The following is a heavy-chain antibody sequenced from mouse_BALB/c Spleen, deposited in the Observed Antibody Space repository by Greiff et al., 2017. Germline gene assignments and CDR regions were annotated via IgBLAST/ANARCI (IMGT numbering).Heavy chain of an antibody. D-gene: IGHD2-3*01. Sequence: EVQLQESGGGLVKPGGSLKLSCAASGFTFSSYAMSWVRQTPEKRLEWVASISSGGSTYYPDSVKGRFTISRDNARNILYLQMSSLRSEDTAMYYCARGYDGYYVAWFAYWGQGTLVTVSA. CDR3: ARGYDGYYVAWFAY. V-gene: IGHV5-6-5*01. CDR1: GFTFSSYA. CDR2: ISSGGST. J-gene: IGHJ3*01.